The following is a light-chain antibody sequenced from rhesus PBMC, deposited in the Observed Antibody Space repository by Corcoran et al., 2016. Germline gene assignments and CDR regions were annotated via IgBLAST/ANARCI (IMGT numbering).Light chain of an antibody. Sequence: DIQMTQSPSSLSASVGDRVTITCRASQGISNYLSWYQQKPGKAPKLLIYDASTLQSGVPSSVSCSDSGQDYPLTISSLQPEDFAASYCLQYNSGPPLTFGGGTKVEIK. CDR1: QGISNY. J-gene: IGKJ4*01. V-gene: IGKV1S21*01. CDR3: LQYNSGPPLT. CDR2: DAS.